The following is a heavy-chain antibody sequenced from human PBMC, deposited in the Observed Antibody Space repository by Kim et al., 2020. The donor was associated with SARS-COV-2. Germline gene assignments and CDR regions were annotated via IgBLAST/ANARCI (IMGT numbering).Heavy chain of an antibody. CDR3: ARDRAVASSWNWLDP. V-gene: IGHV4-61*01. CDR1: GGSVSSGSYY. Sequence: SETLSLTCTVSGGSVSSGSYYWSWIRQPPGKGLEWIGCMSHSGRTDYTPSLKSRVTISADTSRNQFSLKLSSVTAADTAVYYCARDRAVASSWNWLDPWGQGTLVIVSS. CDR2: MSHSGRT. J-gene: IGHJ5*02. D-gene: IGHD6-13*01.